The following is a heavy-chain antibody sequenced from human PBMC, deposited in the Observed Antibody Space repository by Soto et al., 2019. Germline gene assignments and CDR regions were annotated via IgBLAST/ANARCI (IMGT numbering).Heavy chain of an antibody. CDR2: ISGGGGST. CDR1: GFTFSSYN. CDR3: AKAHSSSSWPYYFDY. J-gene: IGHJ4*02. V-gene: IGHV3-23*01. D-gene: IGHD6-13*01. Sequence: GGSLRLSCAASGFTFSSYNMAWVRQAPGKGLEWVSAISGGGGSTYHADSVKGRFTISRDNSENTLYLQMNSLRPEDTAVYYYAKAHSSSSWPYYFDYWGQGSVVTVSS.